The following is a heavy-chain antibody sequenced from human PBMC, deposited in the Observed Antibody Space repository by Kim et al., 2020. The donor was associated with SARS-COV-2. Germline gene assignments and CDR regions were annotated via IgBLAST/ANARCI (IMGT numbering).Heavy chain of an antibody. Sequence: GSLRLSCAASGFTFSSYGMHWVRQAPGKGLEWVAVISYDGSNKYYADSVKGRFTISRDNSKNTLYLQMNSLRAEDTAVYYCAKDPIADRVVITTNYFDYWGQGTLVTVSS. V-gene: IGHV3-30*18. CDR2: ISYDGSNK. CDR3: AKDPIADRVVITTNYFDY. CDR1: GFTFSSYG. J-gene: IGHJ4*02. D-gene: IGHD3-22*01.